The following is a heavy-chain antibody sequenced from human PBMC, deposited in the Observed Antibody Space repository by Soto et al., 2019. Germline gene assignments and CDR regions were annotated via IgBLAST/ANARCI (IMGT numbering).Heavy chain of an antibody. J-gene: IGHJ4*02. V-gene: IGHV1-46*01. CDR1: GYTFTSYY. D-gene: IGHD1-26*01. CDR2: INASGGGT. Sequence: QVQLVQSGAEVKKPGASVKVSCKASGYTFTSYYIHWVRQAPGQGLEWIGIINASGGGTTYAQKFQGRVTMTRDTSTSTVDMELSSLRSEDTAVYYCARGGGAGSGSYKFFFDYWGQGTLVTVSS. CDR3: ARGGGAGSGSYKFFFDY.